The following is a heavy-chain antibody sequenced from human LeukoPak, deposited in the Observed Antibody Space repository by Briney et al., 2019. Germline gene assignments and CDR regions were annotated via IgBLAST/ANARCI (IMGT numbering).Heavy chain of an antibody. CDR2: ITTGGRP. J-gene: IGHJ1*01. CDR3: VKNGALAVDYFQH. V-gene: IGHV3-23*01. CDR1: GFTFSNYD. D-gene: IGHD6-19*01. Sequence: GGSLRLSCAASGFTFSNYDMIWVRQAPGKGLEWVSGITTGGRPYYADSVKGRFTISRDNSKNTVYLQMNGLRAEDTAVYYCVKNGALAVDYFQHWGQGTLVTVSS.